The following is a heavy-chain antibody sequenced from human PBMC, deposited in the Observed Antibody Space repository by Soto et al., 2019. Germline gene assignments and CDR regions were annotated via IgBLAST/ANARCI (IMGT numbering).Heavy chain of an antibody. CDR3: AKKKGYCGGGSCYYIDV. J-gene: IGHJ6*03. D-gene: IGHD2-15*01. Sequence: PGGSLRLSCAASGFTFSHYGMHWVRQTPGKGLEWVSLISYDGRKESYADSVKGRFTISRDNSENTLYLQMNSLRADDTAVYYCAKKKGYCGGGSCYYIDVWGKGTTVTVSS. V-gene: IGHV3-30*18. CDR1: GFTFSHYG. CDR2: ISYDGRKE.